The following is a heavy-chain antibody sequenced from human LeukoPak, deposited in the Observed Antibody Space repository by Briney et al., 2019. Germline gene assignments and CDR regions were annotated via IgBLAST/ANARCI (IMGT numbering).Heavy chain of an antibody. CDR3: AREAVGAAIDY. Sequence: GGSLRLSCAASGFTFSSYGMHWVRQAPGKELEYVSVISSNGGSTYYGNSVKGRFTISRDNSKNTLYLQMGSLRTEDMAEYYCAREAVGAAIDYWGQGPLVTVSS. CDR1: GFTFSSYG. J-gene: IGHJ4*02. V-gene: IGHV3-64*01. CDR2: ISSNGGST. D-gene: IGHD1-26*01.